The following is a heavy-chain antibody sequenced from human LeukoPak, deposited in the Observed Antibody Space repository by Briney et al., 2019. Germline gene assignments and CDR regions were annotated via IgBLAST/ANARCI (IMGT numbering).Heavy chain of an antibody. CDR3: ARDRPIIAAAGPNWFDP. D-gene: IGHD6-13*01. CDR1: GGSISSSSYY. J-gene: IGHJ5*02. CDR2: IYYSGST. V-gene: IGHV4-39*07. Sequence: SETLSLTCTVSGGSISSSSYYWGWIRQPPGKGLEWIGSIYYSGSTYYNPSLKSRVTISVDTSKNQFSLKLSSVTAADTAVYYCARDRPIIAAAGPNWFDPWGQGTLVTVSS.